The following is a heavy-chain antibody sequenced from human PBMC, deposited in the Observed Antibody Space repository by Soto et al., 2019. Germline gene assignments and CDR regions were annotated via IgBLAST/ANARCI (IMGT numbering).Heavy chain of an antibody. CDR1: GYTFTTYG. Sequence: QVQLVQSGAEVRKPGASVKVSCKASGYTFTTYGISWVRQAPGQGLEWMGWISGYNGHTKYAQKFQGRVTMTTDTPTSTVYLDLRTLRSADTAVYYCALEADMPYSYYGFDVWGQGTTVTVSS. CDR3: ALEADMPYSYYGFDV. CDR2: ISGYNGHT. V-gene: IGHV1-18*01. D-gene: IGHD1-1*01. J-gene: IGHJ6*02.